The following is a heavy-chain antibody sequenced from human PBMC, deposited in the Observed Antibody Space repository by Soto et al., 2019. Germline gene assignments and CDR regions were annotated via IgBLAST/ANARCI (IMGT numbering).Heavy chain of an antibody. J-gene: IGHJ6*02. CDR3: ARPIKIWSGSRYYYGMDV. V-gene: IGHV1-69*13. CDR2: IIPIFGTA. Sequence: PVKVSCKASGGTFSSYAISWVRQAPGQGLEWMGGIIPIFGTANYAQKFQGRVTITADESTSTAYMELSSLRSEDAAVYYCARPIKIWSGSRYYYGMDVWGQGTTVTVSS. D-gene: IGHD3-3*01. CDR1: GGTFSSYA.